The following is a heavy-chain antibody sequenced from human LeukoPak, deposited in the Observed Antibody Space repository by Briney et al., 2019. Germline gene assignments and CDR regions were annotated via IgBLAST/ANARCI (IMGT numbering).Heavy chain of an antibody. CDR3: ATYRQVMLPFEA. CDR1: GFTFSDFA. Sequence: GGSLRLSCAASGFTFSDFAMIWVRQPPGGGLEWVSSTFQGGGEIHYADSVRGRFTISRDNSRSTLCLQMNSLRGEDTAIYYCATYRQVMLPFEAWGQGTLVTVSS. V-gene: IGHV3-23*01. J-gene: IGHJ5*02. CDR2: TFQGGGEI. D-gene: IGHD5-18*01.